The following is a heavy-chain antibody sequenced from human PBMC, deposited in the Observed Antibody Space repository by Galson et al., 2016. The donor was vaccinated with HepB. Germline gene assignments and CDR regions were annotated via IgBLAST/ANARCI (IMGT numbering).Heavy chain of an antibody. D-gene: IGHD2/OR15-2a*01. Sequence: CAISGDSVSSNSAAWTWIRQSPLRGLEWLGRTYYRSKWYNDYAVSVKSRISIHPGTSKNQFSLQLNSVAPEDTAIYYCARVRCSTFRCQNWFDPWGQGTRFRVSS. CDR3: ARVRCSTFRCQNWFDP. J-gene: IGHJ5*02. CDR2: TYYRSKWYN. V-gene: IGHV6-1*01. CDR1: GDSVSSNSAA.